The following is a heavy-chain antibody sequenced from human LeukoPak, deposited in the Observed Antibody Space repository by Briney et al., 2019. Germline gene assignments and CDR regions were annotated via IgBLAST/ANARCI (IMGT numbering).Heavy chain of an antibody. CDR2: ISYGGAT. V-gene: IGHV4-59*08. Sequence: SETLSLTCTVSGGSISSYYWSWIRQPPGKGLEWIGYISYGGATSYNPSLKRRVTISVDSPKNRFSLRLSSLTSADTALYYCARHGGTLDYFDYWGPGSLVTVSS. CDR1: GGSISSYY. CDR3: ARHGGTLDYFDY. J-gene: IGHJ4*02. D-gene: IGHD1-26*01.